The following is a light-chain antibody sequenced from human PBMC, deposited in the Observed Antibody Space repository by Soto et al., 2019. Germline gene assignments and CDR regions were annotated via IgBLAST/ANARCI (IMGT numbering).Light chain of an antibody. Sequence: DIVMTQSPDSLAVSLGERATINCKSSQSVLYSSNNKNYLAWYQQKPGQPPKLLIYWASTLESGVPDRFSGMGFGTYFTFTLSSLQAEDVAVYFCQQYYSTPPAVGPGTKVDIK. CDR1: QSVLYSSNNKNY. V-gene: IGKV4-1*01. CDR3: QQYYSTPPA. CDR2: WAS. J-gene: IGKJ3*01.